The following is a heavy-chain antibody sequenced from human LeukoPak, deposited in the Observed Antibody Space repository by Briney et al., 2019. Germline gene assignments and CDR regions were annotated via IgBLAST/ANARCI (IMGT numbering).Heavy chain of an antibody. V-gene: IGHV3-53*01. D-gene: IGHD2-15*01. CDR2: LYSGGGT. CDR3: AREYCSGGSCYRRQYYFDY. CDR1: GSTVSSNS. J-gene: IGHJ4*02. Sequence: PGGSLRLSCAVSGSTVSSNSMSWVRQAPGKGLKWVSILYSGGGTDYADSVKGRFTISRDNSKNTLYLGMNSLRVEDTAVYYCAREYCSGGSCYRRQYYFDYWGQGTLVTVSS.